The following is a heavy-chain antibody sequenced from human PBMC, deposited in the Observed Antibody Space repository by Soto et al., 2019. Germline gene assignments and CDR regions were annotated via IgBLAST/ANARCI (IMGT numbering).Heavy chain of an antibody. J-gene: IGHJ6*02. Sequence: SETLSLTCTVSGGSITSGNYYWGWIRQPPGKGLKWIGTVHYSGSTYDNPSLKTRVTVSADTSKNQFSLRLSSVTAADTAVYYCARHHFYCTGGSCYLQAYHYYGLDVWGQGTTVT. V-gene: IGHV4-39*01. CDR3: ARHHFYCTGGSCYLQAYHYYGLDV. CDR2: VHYSGST. CDR1: GGSITSGNYY. D-gene: IGHD2-15*01.